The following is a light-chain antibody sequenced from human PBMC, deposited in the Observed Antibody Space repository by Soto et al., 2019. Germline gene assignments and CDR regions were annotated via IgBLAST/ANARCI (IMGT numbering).Light chain of an antibody. J-gene: IGLJ1*01. CDR2: DIS. Sequence: QSVLTQPRSVSGSPGQSVTISCTGTSSDVGDYKYVSWHRQDPGKAPKIIIYDISERPSGVPDRFSGSKSGNTASLTISGLQAEDESDYYCCSYAGSYSYVFGTGTKLTVL. CDR1: SSDVGDYKY. V-gene: IGLV2-11*01. CDR3: CSYAGSYSYV.